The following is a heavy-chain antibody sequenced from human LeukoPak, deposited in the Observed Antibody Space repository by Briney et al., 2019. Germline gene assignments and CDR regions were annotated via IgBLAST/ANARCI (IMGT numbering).Heavy chain of an antibody. J-gene: IGHJ4*02. D-gene: IGHD6-19*01. V-gene: IGHV5-51*01. CDR3: ARHSDITVADF. Sequence: GESLKISFKGSGYRFTSYWIAWVRQMPGKGLEWMGIIFPDDSDTRYSPSFQGLVTISADKSISTAYLQWNSLKASDTAMYYCARHSDITVADFWGQGTLVTVSS. CDR1: GYRFTSYW. CDR2: IFPDDSDT.